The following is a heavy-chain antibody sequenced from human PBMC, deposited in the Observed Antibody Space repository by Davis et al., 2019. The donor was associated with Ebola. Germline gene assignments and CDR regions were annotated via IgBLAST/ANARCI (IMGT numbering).Heavy chain of an antibody. J-gene: IGHJ4*02. V-gene: IGHV3-23*01. CDR2: ISGSGGRT. CDR1: GFTFRYRW. CDR3: ARDRRQMIVVVNLFDY. D-gene: IGHD3-22*01. Sequence: PGGSLRLSCLASGFTFRYRWMTWVRQAPGKGLEWVSAISGSGGRTYYADSVKGRFTISRDNSKNTLYLQMNSLRAEDTAVYYCARDRRQMIVVVNLFDYWGQGTLVTVSS.